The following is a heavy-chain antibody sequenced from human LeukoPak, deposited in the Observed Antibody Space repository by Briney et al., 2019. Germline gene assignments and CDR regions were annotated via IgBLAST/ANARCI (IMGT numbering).Heavy chain of an antibody. CDR1: GGSISSSSYY. CDR3: ASLGYYYYYMDV. J-gene: IGHJ6*03. CDR2: IYYSGST. V-gene: IGHV4-39*01. Sequence: SETLSLTCTVSGGSISSSSYYWGWIRQPPGKGLEWIGSIYYSGSTNYNPSLKSRVTISVDTSKNQFSLKLSSVSAADTAVYYCASLGYYYYYMDVWGKGTTVTVSS.